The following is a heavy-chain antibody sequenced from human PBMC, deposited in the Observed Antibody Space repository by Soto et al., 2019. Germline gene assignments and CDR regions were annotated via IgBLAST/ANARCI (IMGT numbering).Heavy chain of an antibody. Sequence: GGSLRLSCAASGFTFSSYAMSWVRQAPGKGLEWVAVISYDGSNKYYADSVKGRFTISRDNSKNTLYLQMNSLRAEDTAVYYCAKDQDIVVVPAGDYMDVWGKGTTVTVSS. CDR2: ISYDGSNK. CDR3: AKDQDIVVVPAGDYMDV. CDR1: GFTFSSYA. D-gene: IGHD2-2*01. J-gene: IGHJ6*03. V-gene: IGHV3-30*18.